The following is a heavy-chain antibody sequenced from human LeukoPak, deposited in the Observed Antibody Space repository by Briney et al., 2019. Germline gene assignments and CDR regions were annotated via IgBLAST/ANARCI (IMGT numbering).Heavy chain of an antibody. CDR2: IYYSGST. J-gene: IGHJ4*02. V-gene: IGHV4-61*01. CDR3: ARAAIGSNSEFDY. D-gene: IGHD4-23*01. CDR1: GGSISSSSYY. Sequence: SETLSLTCTVSGGSISSSSYYWSWIRQPPGKGLEWIGYIYYSGSTDYNPSLKSRVTISIDASKNQFSLRLRSVTAADTAVYYCARAAIGSNSEFDYWGQGTLVTVSS.